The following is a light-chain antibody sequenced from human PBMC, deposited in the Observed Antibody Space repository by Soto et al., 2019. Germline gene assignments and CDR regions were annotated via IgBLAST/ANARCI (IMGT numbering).Light chain of an antibody. CDR1: QDISNY. Sequence: DLQMTQSPSSLSASVGDRVTITCQASQDISNYLNWYQQKPGKAPKLLIYDASNLETGVPSRFSGSVSVTDFTFTISSLQTEDIAPYDCQQYDNLLRGFTFGPGTKVDFK. V-gene: IGKV1-33*01. J-gene: IGKJ3*01. CDR2: DAS. CDR3: QQYDNLLRGFT.